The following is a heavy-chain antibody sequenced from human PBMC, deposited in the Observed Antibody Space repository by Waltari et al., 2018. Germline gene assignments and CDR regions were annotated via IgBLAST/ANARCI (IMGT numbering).Heavy chain of an antibody. D-gene: IGHD3-22*01. V-gene: IGHV3-66*01. CDR1: GFSVSNNY. CDR2: IHSGGYT. CDR3: ARVGYYYDSSGYSEAFHFHQ. J-gene: IGHJ1*01. Sequence: EVQLVESGGGLVQPGGSLRLSCAASGFSVSNNYMSWVRQAPGKGREGVYRIHSGGYTDYADSVKGRFTISRDNSNNTLYLQMKSLRAEDTAVYYCARVGYYYDSSGYSEAFHFHQWGQGTLVTVSS.